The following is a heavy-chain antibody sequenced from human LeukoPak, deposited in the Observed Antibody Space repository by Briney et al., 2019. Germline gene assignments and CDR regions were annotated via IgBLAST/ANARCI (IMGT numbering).Heavy chain of an antibody. D-gene: IGHD1-26*01. CDR1: GFTFSSHW. V-gene: IGHV3-74*01. CDR2: INSDGSST. Sequence: GGSLRLSCAASGFTFSSHWMHWLRQAPGKGLEWVSRINSDGSSTSYADSVKGRFTISRDNAKNTLYLQMNSLRAEDTAVFYCERDVKSFYGMDVWGQGTTVTVSS. CDR3: ERDVKSFYGMDV. J-gene: IGHJ6*02.